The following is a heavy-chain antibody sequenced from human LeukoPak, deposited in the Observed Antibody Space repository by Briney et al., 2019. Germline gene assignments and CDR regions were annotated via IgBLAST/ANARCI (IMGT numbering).Heavy chain of an antibody. CDR1: GGSISSGGYY. J-gene: IGHJ4*02. Sequence: PSQTLSLTCTVSGGSISSGGYYWSWIRQHPGKGLEWIGYIYYSGSTYYNPSLKSRVTMSADTSKNQLFLKLSSVTAADTAVYYCARDPYGVEGKNYFDYWGQGTLVTVSS. CDR2: IYYSGST. D-gene: IGHD4-17*01. V-gene: IGHV4-31*03. CDR3: ARDPYGVEGKNYFDY.